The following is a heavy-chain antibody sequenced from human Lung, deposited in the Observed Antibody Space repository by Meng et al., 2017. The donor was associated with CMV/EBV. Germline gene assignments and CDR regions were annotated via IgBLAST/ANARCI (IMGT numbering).Heavy chain of an antibody. Sequence: GGSXRLXCAASGFTFDDYGMSWVRQAPGKGLEWVSGINWNGGSTGYADSVKGRFTISRDNAKNSLYLQMNSLRAEDTALYYCARDLLRYDFWSGYLNHYYYYYGMDVWXQGTTVTVS. V-gene: IGHV3-20*04. D-gene: IGHD3-3*01. J-gene: IGHJ6*02. CDR2: INWNGGST. CDR1: GFTFDDYG. CDR3: ARDLLRYDFWSGYLNHYYYYYGMDV.